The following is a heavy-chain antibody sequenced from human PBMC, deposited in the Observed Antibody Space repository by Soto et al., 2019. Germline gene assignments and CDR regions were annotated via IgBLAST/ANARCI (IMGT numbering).Heavy chain of an antibody. CDR2: ISGSGGST. CDR3: AKELAVPAAIRGYYFDY. V-gene: IGHV3-23*01. CDR1: GFTFSSYA. D-gene: IGHD2-2*01. Sequence: GGSLRLSCAASGFTFSSYAMSWVRQAPGKGLEWVSAISGSGGSTYYADSVKGRFTISRDNSKNTLYLQMNSLRAEDTAVYYCAKELAVPAAIRGYYFDYWGQGTLVTVSS. J-gene: IGHJ4*02.